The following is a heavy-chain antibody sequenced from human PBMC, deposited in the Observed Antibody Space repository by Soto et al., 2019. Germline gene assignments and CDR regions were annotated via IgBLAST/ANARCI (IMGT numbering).Heavy chain of an antibody. CDR1: GFSISKYW. V-gene: IGHV3-74*01. D-gene: IGHD5-12*01. CDR2: INAEGTST. J-gene: IGHJ4*02. CDR3: ARDLATEAY. Sequence: GGSLRLSCEASGFSISKYWMHWVRQVPGTGPVWVSRINAEGTSTAYADSVRGRFTISRDNAKNTLCLQMNSLRVEDTALYYCARDLATEAYWGQGTLVTVSS.